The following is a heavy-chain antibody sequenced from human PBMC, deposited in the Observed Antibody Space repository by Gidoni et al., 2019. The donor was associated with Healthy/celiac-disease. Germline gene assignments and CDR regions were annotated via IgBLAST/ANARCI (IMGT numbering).Heavy chain of an antibody. J-gene: IGHJ4*02. D-gene: IGHD3-10*01. CDR2: RNPKRGNK. Sequence: QVQLVQSGAEVKKPGASVKVPCKASGYTLTSYDINWVRQATGQGLDWMGWRNPKRGNKGYAQKFQGRVTMTRNTARSTAYMELSSLRSEDTAVYYCARGRFGNIWYWGQGTLVTVSS. V-gene: IGHV1-8*01. CDR1: GYTLTSYD. CDR3: ARGRFGNIWY.